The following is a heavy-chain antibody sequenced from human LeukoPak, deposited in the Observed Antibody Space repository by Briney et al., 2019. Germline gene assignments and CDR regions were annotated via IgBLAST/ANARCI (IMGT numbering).Heavy chain of an antibody. Sequence: ASVKVSCKASGYTFTGYYMHWVRQAPGQGLEWMGWISAYNGNTNYAQKLQGRVTMTTDTSTSTAYMELRSLRSDDTAVYYCARALTMVRGVIRSTGWFDPWGQGTLVTVSS. CDR2: ISAYNGNT. CDR1: GYTFTGYY. D-gene: IGHD3-10*01. J-gene: IGHJ5*02. CDR3: ARALTMVRGVIRSTGWFDP. V-gene: IGHV1-18*04.